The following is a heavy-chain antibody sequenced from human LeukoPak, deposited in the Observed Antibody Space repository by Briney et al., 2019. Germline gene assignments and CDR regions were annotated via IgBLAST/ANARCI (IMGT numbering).Heavy chain of an antibody. CDR2: ISGSGGST. V-gene: IGHV3-23*01. Sequence: GGSLRLSCAASGFTFSNYAMSWVRQAPGKGLEWVSAISGSGGSTYYGDPVKGRFTISRDNSKNTLYLQMNSLRAEDTAVYYCAKDRRVGATKGLGAFDKWGQGTMVIVSS. D-gene: IGHD1-26*01. J-gene: IGHJ3*02. CDR1: GFTFSNYA. CDR3: AKDRRVGATKGLGAFDK.